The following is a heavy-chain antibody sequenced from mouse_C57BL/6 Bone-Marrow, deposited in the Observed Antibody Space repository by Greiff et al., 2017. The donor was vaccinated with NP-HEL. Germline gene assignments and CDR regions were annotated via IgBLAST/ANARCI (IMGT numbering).Heavy chain of an antibody. CDR2: IYPGSGNT. V-gene: IGHV1-76*01. Sequence: QVQLKQSGAELVRPGASVKLSCKASGYTFTDYYINWVKQRPGQGLEWIARIYPGSGNTYYNEKFKGKATLTAEKSSSTAYMQLSSLTSEDSAVYFCARGEYDGYPENPWFAYWGQGTLVTVSA. CDR3: ARGEYDGYPENPWFAY. D-gene: IGHD2-3*01. J-gene: IGHJ3*01. CDR1: GYTFTDYY.